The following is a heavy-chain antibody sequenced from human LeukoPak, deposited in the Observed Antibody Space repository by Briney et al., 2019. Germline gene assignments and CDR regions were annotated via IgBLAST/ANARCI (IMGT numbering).Heavy chain of an antibody. J-gene: IGHJ4*02. V-gene: IGHV3-30*04. Sequence: GRSLRLSCAASGFTFSSYAMHWVRQAPGKGLEWVAVISYDGSNKYYADSVKGRFTISRDNSKNTLYLQMNSLRAEDTAVYYCARATGGSCTNGWDYWGQGTLVTVSS. D-gene: IGHD2-15*01. CDR2: ISYDGSNK. CDR1: GFTFSSYA. CDR3: ARATGGSCTNGWDY.